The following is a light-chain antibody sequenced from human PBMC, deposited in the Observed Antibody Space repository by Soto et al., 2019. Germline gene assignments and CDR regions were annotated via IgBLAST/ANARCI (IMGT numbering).Light chain of an antibody. J-gene: IGKJ5*01. Sequence: EIVFTQSPATLSLSPGERATLSCRVSQSVSSYLAWYQQKPGQAPRLLIYDASNRATGIPARFSGSGSGTDFTLTISSLEPEDFAVYYCQQRSNWPPITFGQGTRLEIK. CDR1: QSVSSY. CDR3: QQRSNWPPIT. V-gene: IGKV3-11*01. CDR2: DAS.